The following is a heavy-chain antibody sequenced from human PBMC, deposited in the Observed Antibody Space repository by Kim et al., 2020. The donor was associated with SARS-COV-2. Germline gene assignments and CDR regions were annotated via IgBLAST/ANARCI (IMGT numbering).Heavy chain of an antibody. D-gene: IGHD6-13*01. J-gene: IGHJ6*02. Sequence: GRFTISRDNAKNSLYLQMNSLRAEDTAVYYCARAPGIAAAGRNYYYGMDVWGQGTTVTVSS. V-gene: IGHV3-11*06. CDR3: ARAPGIAAAGRNYYYGMDV.